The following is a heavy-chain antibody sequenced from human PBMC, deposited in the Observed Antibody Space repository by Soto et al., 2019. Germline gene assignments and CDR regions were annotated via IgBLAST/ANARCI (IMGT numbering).Heavy chain of an antibody. Sequence: SETLSLTCTVSGGSISSSSYYWGWIRQPPGKGLEWIGSIYYSGSTYYNPSLKSRVTISVDTSKDQFSLKLSSVTAADTAVYYCASSPVRFLEWSNWFDPWGQGTLVTVSS. V-gene: IGHV4-39*01. D-gene: IGHD3-3*01. CDR3: ASSPVRFLEWSNWFDP. CDR1: GGSISSSSYY. J-gene: IGHJ5*02. CDR2: IYYSGST.